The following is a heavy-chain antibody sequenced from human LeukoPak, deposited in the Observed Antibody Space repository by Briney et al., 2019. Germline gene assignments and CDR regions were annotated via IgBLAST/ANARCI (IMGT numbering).Heavy chain of an antibody. CDR3: AREVEHSGSAFDY. J-gene: IGHJ4*02. V-gene: IGHV3-7*01. D-gene: IGHD1-26*01. CDR1: GFMFSSYW. Sequence: GGSLRLSCAASGFMFSSYWMSWVRQAPGKGLEWVANIKKDGSEKYYVDSVKGRFTISRDNAKNSLYLQMNSLRAEDTAVYYCAREVEHSGSAFDYWGQGTLVTVSS. CDR2: IKKDGSEK.